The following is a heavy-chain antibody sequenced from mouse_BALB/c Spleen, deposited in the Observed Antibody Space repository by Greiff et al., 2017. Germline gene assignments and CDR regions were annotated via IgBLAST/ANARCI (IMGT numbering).Heavy chain of an antibody. CDR3: ARTTVVARGYFAY. Sequence: DVKLVESGGGLVKPGGSLKLSCAASGFTFSSYAMSWVRQTPEKRLEWVATISSGGSYTYYPDSVKGRFTISRDNAKNTLYLQMSSLRSEDTAMYYCARTTVVARGYFAYWGQGTLVTVSA. D-gene: IGHD1-1*01. V-gene: IGHV5-9-3*01. CDR1: GFTFSSYA. J-gene: IGHJ3*01. CDR2: ISSGGSYT.